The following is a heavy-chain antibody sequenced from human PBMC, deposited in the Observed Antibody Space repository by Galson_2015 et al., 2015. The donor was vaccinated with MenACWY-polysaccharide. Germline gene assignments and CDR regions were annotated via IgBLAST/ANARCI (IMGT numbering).Heavy chain of an antibody. CDR1: GFTFSSYW. CDR3: ASVRSVVTGYGNYGDY. V-gene: IGHV3-7*01. J-gene: IGHJ4*02. Sequence: SLRLSCAASGFTFSSYWMSWARQAPGRGLEWVANIKQDGSEKYYVDSVKGRFTISRDNAKNSLHLQMNSLRVDDTAVYYCASVRSVVTGYGNYGDYWGQGTLSPCPQ. CDR2: IKQDGSEK. D-gene: IGHD2-21*02.